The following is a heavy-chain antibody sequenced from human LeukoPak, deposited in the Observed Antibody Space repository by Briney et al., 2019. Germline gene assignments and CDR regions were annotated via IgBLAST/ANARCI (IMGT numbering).Heavy chain of an antibody. CDR3: ARDRGTIFGVVRAYYYYYMDV. CDR2: IYTSGST. Sequence: SQTLSLTCTVSGGSISSGSYYWSWIRQPAGKGLEWIGRIYTSGSTNYNPSLKSRVTISVDTSKNQFSLKLSSVTAADTAVYYCARDRGTIFGVVRAYYYYYMDVWGKGTTVTVSS. J-gene: IGHJ6*03. D-gene: IGHD3-3*01. CDR1: GGSISSGSYY. V-gene: IGHV4-61*02.